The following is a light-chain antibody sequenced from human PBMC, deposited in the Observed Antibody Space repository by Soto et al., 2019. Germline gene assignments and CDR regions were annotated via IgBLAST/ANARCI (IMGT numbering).Light chain of an antibody. CDR3: QQCNSYPIT. Sequence: DIQMTQSPSTLSASVGDRVTITCRASQSTSPWLAWYQQKQGKAPKLLIYDASSLESGVPSRFSGSGSGTEFPLTINSLQPDDFATYYCQQCNSYPITFGQGTRLEIK. V-gene: IGKV1-5*01. CDR2: DAS. J-gene: IGKJ5*01. CDR1: QSTSPW.